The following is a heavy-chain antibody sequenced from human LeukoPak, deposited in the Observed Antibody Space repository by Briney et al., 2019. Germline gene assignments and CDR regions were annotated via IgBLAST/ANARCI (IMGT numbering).Heavy chain of an antibody. CDR1: GYTFTSYY. V-gene: IGHV1-46*01. D-gene: IGHD3-22*01. CDR3: ARVRRFYYDSSTKGAFDI. Sequence: GASVKVSCKASGYTFTSYYMHWVRQAPGQGLEWMGIINPSGGSTSYAQKFQGRVTMTRDTSTSTVYMELSSLRSEDTAVYYCARVRRFYYDSSTKGAFDIWGQGTMVTVSS. J-gene: IGHJ3*02. CDR2: INPSGGST.